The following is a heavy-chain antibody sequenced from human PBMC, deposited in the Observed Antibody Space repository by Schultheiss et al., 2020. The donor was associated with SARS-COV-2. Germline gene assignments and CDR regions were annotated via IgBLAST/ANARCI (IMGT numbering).Heavy chain of an antibody. Sequence: GESLKISCAASGFTFSSYSMNWVRQAPGKGLEWVSSISSSSSYIYYADSVKGRFTISRDNAKNSLYLQMNSLRAEDTAVYYCARDFSGYSSGWYLGWFDPWGQGTLVTVSS. V-gene: IGHV3-21*01. J-gene: IGHJ5*02. D-gene: IGHD6-19*01. CDR2: ISSSSSYI. CDR3: ARDFSGYSSGWYLGWFDP. CDR1: GFTFSSYS.